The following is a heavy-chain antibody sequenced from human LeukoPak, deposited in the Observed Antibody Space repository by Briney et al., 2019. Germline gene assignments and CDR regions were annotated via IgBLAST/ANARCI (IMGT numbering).Heavy chain of an antibody. J-gene: IGHJ4*02. CDR2: MYYSGST. V-gene: IGHV4-59*01. Sequence: SETLSLTCTVSGGSISSYYWSWIRQPPGKGLEWIGYMYYSGSTNYNPSLKSRVTISVDTSKNQFSLKLKSVSAADTAVYYCARGDYYDSSSYAGYYFDYWGQGTLVTVSS. CDR3: ARGDYYDSSSYAGYYFDY. D-gene: IGHD3-22*01. CDR1: GGSISSYY.